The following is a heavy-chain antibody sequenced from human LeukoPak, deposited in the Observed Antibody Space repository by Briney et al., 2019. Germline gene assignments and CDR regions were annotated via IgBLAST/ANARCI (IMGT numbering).Heavy chain of an antibody. Sequence: SETLSLTCTVSGGSISSYYWSWIRQPPGKGLEWIGYIYYRGSTNYNPSLKSRVTISVDTSKNQFSLKLSSVTAADTAVYYCARRTAGSYYYDSSGNYFDYWGQGTLVTVSS. V-gene: IGHV4-59*08. D-gene: IGHD3-22*01. CDR2: IYYRGST. CDR3: ARRTAGSYYYDSSGNYFDY. CDR1: GGSISSYY. J-gene: IGHJ4*02.